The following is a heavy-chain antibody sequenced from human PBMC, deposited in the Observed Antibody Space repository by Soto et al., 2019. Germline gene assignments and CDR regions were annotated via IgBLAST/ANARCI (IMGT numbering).Heavy chain of an antibody. V-gene: IGHV3-23*01. J-gene: IGHJ4*02. CDR3: AKDRDSTVNHIGWTQ. D-gene: IGHD4-17*01. CDR1: EFTFSRYA. Sequence: EVQLLESGGGLVQPGWSLRLSCEASEFTFSRYAMGWVRQAPARGLEWVSVMSGTGSSTDYADSVKGRVTISRDNSKNTLYLQMNSLRAEDTAVYYCAKDRDSTVNHIGWTQWGQGTLVTVSS. CDR2: MSGTGSST.